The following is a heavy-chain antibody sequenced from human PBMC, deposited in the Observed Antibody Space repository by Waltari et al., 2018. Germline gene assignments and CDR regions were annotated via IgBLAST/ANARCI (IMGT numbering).Heavy chain of an antibody. CDR3: ARGAGYSSSWYGLSYYYGMDV. D-gene: IGHD6-13*01. J-gene: IGHJ6*02. CDR2: INAGNGNT. Sequence: QVQLVQSGAEVKKPGASVKVSCKASGYTFTSYALHWVRQAPGQRLEWMGWINAGNGNTKYSQKFQSRVTITRDTSASTAYMELSSLGSEDTAVYYWARGAGYSSSWYGLSYYYGMDVWGQGTTVTVSS. V-gene: IGHV1-3*01. CDR1: GYTFTSYA.